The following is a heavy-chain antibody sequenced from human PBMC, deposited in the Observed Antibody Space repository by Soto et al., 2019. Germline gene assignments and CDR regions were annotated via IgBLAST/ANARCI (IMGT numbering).Heavy chain of an antibody. V-gene: IGHV1-8*01. D-gene: IGHD3-10*01. CDR1: GYTFTSYD. J-gene: IGHJ6*02. CDR3: ARTMVRGVRDYYYYGMDV. CDR2: MNPNSGNT. Sequence: GASVKVSCKASGYTFTSYDINWVRQATGQGLEWMGWMNPNSGNTGYAQKFQGRVTMTRNTSISTAYMELSSLRSEDTAVYYCARTMVRGVRDYYYYGMDVWGQGTTVTVSS.